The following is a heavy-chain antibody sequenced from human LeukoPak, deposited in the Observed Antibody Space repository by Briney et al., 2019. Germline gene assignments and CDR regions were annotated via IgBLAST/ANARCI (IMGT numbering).Heavy chain of an antibody. Sequence: SETLSLTCAVHGGSFSGYYWSWIRQPPGKGLEWIGEINHSGSTNYNPSLKSRVTISVDTSKNQFSLKLSSVTSADTAVYYCARGPSFAIAARRVQTPWVQGTLVTVSS. V-gene: IGHV4-34*01. CDR1: GGSFSGYY. CDR2: INHSGST. CDR3: ARGPSFAIAARRVQTP. J-gene: IGHJ5*02. D-gene: IGHD6-6*01.